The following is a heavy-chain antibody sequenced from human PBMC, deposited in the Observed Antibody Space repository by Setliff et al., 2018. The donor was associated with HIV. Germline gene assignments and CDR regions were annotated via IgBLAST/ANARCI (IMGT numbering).Heavy chain of an antibody. V-gene: IGHV3-21*01. J-gene: IGHJ4*02. D-gene: IGHD5-12*01. Sequence: PGGSLRLSCAASGFTFLYGVSWVRQAPGKGLEWVSSISISSSYIYYADSVKGRFTISRDNAKNSLYLQMNSLRAEDTGVYYCHSGYDTEEQSYFDYWGQGTLVTV. CDR1: GFTFLYG. CDR2: ISISSSYI. CDR3: HSGYDTEEQSYFDY.